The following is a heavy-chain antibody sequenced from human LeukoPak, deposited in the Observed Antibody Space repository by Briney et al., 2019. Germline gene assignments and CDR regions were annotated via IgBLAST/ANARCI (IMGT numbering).Heavy chain of an antibody. CDR2: ISCSGGST. Sequence: GGSLRLSCAASGFTFSSYAMSWVRQPPGKGLEWVSAISCSGGSTYYADSVKGRFTISRDNSKNPLYLQMNSLRADDTAVYYCAKDARSSPYYDSSGVYYFDYWGQGTLVTVSS. D-gene: IGHD3-22*01. V-gene: IGHV3-23*01. CDR1: GFTFSSYA. CDR3: AKDARSSPYYDSSGVYYFDY. J-gene: IGHJ4*02.